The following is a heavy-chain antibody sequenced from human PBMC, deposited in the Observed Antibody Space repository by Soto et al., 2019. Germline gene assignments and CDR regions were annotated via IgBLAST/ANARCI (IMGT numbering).Heavy chain of an antibody. J-gene: IGHJ4*02. V-gene: IGHV5-51*01. Sequence: PGESLKISCKGSGYSFTSYWIGWVRQMPGKGLEWMGIIYPGDSDTRYSPSFQGQVTIPADKSTSTAYLRWSSLKASDTAMYYCARHAESGSYGALDYWGQGTLVTVSS. D-gene: IGHD1-26*01. CDR3: ARHAESGSYGALDY. CDR2: IYPGDSDT. CDR1: GYSFTSYW.